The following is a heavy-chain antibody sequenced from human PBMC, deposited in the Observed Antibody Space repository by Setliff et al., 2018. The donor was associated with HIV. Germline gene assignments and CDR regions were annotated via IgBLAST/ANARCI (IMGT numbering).Heavy chain of an antibody. CDR3: AKDPNSSWHVGFYNYGMDV. Sequence: PGGSLRLSCAASGFTFSRYGMHWVRQAPGKGLEWVAFIRYDATGKYYAESVRGRFTISRDYSRNTLYLQMNSLRAEDSAVYYCAKDPNSSWHVGFYNYGMDVWGQGTTVTVSS. V-gene: IGHV3-30*02. D-gene: IGHD6-13*01. CDR1: GFTFSRYG. J-gene: IGHJ6*02. CDR2: IRYDATGK.